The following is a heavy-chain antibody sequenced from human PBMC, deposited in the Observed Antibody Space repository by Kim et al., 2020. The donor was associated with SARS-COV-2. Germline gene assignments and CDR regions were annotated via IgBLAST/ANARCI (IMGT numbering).Heavy chain of an antibody. V-gene: IGHV1-69*13. CDR2: IIPIFGTA. Sequence: SVKVSCKASGGTFSSYAISWVRQDPGQGLEWMGGIIPIFGTANYAQKFQGRVTITADESTSTAYMELSSLRSEDTAVYYCARSIVVVPAAIYRHAFDIWGQGTMVTVSS. D-gene: IGHD2-2*01. CDR1: GGTFSSYA. CDR3: ARSIVVVPAAIYRHAFDI. J-gene: IGHJ3*02.